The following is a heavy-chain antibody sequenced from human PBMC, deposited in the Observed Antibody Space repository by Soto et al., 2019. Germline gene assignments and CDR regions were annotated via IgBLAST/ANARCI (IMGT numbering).Heavy chain of an antibody. CDR3: ATPAEPLDTAMLKGLAH. CDR2: IIPIFGAP. D-gene: IGHD5-18*01. J-gene: IGHJ4*02. Sequence: QVQLVQSGAEVKKPGSSVKVSCNASGGTFSNTAFIWVRQAPGQGLEWMGGIIPIFGAPNYAQKFQGRLMISADDSASKAYMELNTLTSEDTAVYYCATPAEPLDTAMLKGLAHWGQGTVVTVSS. V-gene: IGHV1-69*01. CDR1: GGTFSNTA.